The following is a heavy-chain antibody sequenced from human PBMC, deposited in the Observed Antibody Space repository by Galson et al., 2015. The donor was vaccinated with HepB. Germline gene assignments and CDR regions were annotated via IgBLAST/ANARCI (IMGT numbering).Heavy chain of an antibody. CDR3: AKDGADPYYYDSSGSTSPSGMDV. Sequence: SLRLSCAASGFTFSSYGMHWVRQAPGKGLEWVAVTSYDGSNKYYADSVKGRFTISRDNSKNTQYLQMNSLRAEDTAVYYCAKDGADPYYYDSSGSTSPSGMDVWGQGTTVTVSS. V-gene: IGHV3-30*18. D-gene: IGHD3-22*01. J-gene: IGHJ6*02. CDR2: TSYDGSNK. CDR1: GFTFSSYG.